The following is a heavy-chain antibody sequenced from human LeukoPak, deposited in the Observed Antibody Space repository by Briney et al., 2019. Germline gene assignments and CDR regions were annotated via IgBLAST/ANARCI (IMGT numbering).Heavy chain of an antibody. CDR2: INPNSGDT. Sequence: GASVKVSCKASGYSFTGYYMNWVRQAPGQGLEWVGWINPNSGDTSYGQKFQGRVTLTRDMSISTAYMELSRLTSDDTAVYYCAREVGASPADDWGQGTLVTVSS. J-gene: IGHJ4*02. V-gene: IGHV1-2*02. CDR3: AREVGASPADD. D-gene: IGHD1-26*01. CDR1: GYSFTGYY.